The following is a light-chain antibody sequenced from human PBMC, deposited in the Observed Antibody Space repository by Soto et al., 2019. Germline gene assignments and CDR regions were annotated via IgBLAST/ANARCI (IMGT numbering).Light chain of an antibody. CDR3: QQYITYPLT. J-gene: IGKJ5*01. Sequence: DIQMTQSPSSLSASVGDRVTITCRASQGISNFLAWFQQKPGKAPKSLIYAASTLHSGVPSKFSGSGSGTDFTLTISSLQPEDFATHYCQQYITYPLTFGQGTRLEIK. CDR1: QGISNF. V-gene: IGKV1-16*02. CDR2: AAS.